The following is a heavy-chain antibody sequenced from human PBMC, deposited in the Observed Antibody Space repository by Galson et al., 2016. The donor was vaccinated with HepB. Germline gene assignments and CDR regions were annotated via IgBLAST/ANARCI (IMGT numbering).Heavy chain of an antibody. CDR2: ISAYNGNT. J-gene: IGHJ6*02. Sequence: SVKVSCKASGYTFTAYGLSWVRQAPGQGLEWMGWISAYNGNTNYQQNLQGRVTMTTDPSTSTAYMELRSQRSDDTAVYYCARGEGSSSLDGMDVWGQGTTITVSS. CDR3: ARGEGSSSLDGMDV. D-gene: IGHD6-6*01. CDR1: GYTFTAYG. V-gene: IGHV1-18*04.